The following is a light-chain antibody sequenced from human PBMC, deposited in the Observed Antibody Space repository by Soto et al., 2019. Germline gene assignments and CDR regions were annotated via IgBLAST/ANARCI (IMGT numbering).Light chain of an antibody. CDR1: QSISSW. J-gene: IGKJ1*01. Sequence: DIQMTQSPSTLSAALGDRVNITCRASQSISSWLAWYQQKPGKAPKLLIYKASSLESGVPSRFSDSGSGTEFTLTISSLQTDDFATYDCQQYNSYSVGQGTKVEIK. V-gene: IGKV1-5*03. CDR2: KAS. CDR3: QQYNSYS.